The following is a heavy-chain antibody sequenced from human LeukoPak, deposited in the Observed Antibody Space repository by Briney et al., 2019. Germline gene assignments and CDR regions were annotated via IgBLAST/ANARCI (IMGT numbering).Heavy chain of an antibody. V-gene: IGHV4-31*03. CDR2: IYYSGST. J-gene: IGHJ6*02. Sequence: SQTLSLTCTVAGGSISSGTYYWSWIRQHPGKGLEWIGYIYYSGSTYYNPSLKSRVTISVDTSKNQFSLKLSSVTAADTAVYYCGLEWLPFPQPYGMDVWGQGTTVTVSS. CDR1: GGSISSGTYY. CDR3: GLEWLPFPQPYGMDV. D-gene: IGHD3-3*01.